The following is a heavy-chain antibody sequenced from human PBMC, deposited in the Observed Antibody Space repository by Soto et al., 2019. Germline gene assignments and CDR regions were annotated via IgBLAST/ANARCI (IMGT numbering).Heavy chain of an antibody. Sequence: QVQLQQWGAGLLKPSETLSLTCAVYGGSFSGYYWCWIRQPPGKGLEWIGEINHSGSTNYNPSLKSRVTISVDTSKNQFSLKLSSVTAADTAVYYCARKPRRYYYDSSGYNSVWFDPWGQGTLVTVSS. CDR1: GGSFSGYY. V-gene: IGHV4-34*01. D-gene: IGHD3-22*01. J-gene: IGHJ5*02. CDR2: INHSGST. CDR3: ARKPRRYYYDSSGYNSVWFDP.